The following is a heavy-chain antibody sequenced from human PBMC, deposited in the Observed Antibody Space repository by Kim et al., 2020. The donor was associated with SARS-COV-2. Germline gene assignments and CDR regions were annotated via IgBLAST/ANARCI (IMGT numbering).Heavy chain of an antibody. CDR3: TRFFGNGVNN. J-gene: IGHJ4*02. Sequence: SETLSLTCAVYTGSFSGYYWTWIRQPPGKGLEWIGEISHSGSTNYNPSLKSRVTMSVDTSKNQFSLKLSSVNAADAGGYDWTRFFGNGVNNWGRGTRV. D-gene: IGHD1-1*01. V-gene: IGHV4-34*01. CDR1: TGSFSGYY. CDR2: ISHSGST.